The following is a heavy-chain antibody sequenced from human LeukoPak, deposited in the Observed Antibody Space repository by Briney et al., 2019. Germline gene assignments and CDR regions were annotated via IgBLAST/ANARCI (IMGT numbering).Heavy chain of an antibody. CDR3: ARSGAPTFYSNYNPDYYYMDV. V-gene: IGHV1-8*03. D-gene: IGHD4-11*01. J-gene: IGHJ6*03. CDR1: GYTFTSYD. CDR2: MNPNSGNT. Sequence: ASVKVSCKASGYTFTSYDINWVRQATGQGLEWMGWMNPNSGNTGYAQKFQGRVTITRNTSISAAYMELSSLRSEDPAVYYCARSGAPTFYSNYNPDYYYMDVWGKGTTVTVSS.